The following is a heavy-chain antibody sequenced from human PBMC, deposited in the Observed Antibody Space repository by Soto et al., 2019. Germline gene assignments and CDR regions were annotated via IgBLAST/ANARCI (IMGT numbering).Heavy chain of an antibody. CDR1: GFTFSSYG. CDR3: AKEAMITFGGVIVNFDY. V-gene: IGHV3-30*18. CDR2: ISYDGSNK. J-gene: IGHJ4*02. D-gene: IGHD3-16*02. Sequence: QVQLVESGGGVVQPGRSLRLSCAASGFTFSSYGMHWVRQAPGKGLEWVAVISYDGSNKYYADSVKGRFTISRDNSKNPLYRQMNSLRAEETAVYYCAKEAMITFGGVIVNFDYWGQGTLVTVSS.